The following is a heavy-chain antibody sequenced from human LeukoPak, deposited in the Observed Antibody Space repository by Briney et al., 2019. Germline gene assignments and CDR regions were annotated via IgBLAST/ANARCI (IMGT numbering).Heavy chain of an antibody. CDR3: ASGPGRSCSGGSCPNWFDP. J-gene: IGHJ5*02. D-gene: IGHD2-15*01. Sequence: PSETLSLTCTVSGGSISSGSYYWSWIRQPAGKGLEWIGRIYTSGSTNYSPSLKSRVTISVDTSKNQFSLKLSSVTAADTAVYYCASGPGRSCSGGSCPNWFDPWGQGTLVTVSS. CDR2: IYTSGST. V-gene: IGHV4-61*02. CDR1: GGSISSGSYY.